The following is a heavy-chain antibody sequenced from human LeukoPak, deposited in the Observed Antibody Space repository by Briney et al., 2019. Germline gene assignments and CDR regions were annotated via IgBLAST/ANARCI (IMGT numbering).Heavy chain of an antibody. D-gene: IGHD2-8*02. CDR3: ATYRQVLLPFES. Sequence: GGSLRLSCAASGFIFSDCTLNWVRQAPGKGLEWVSSISSSSGFIFYSDSVKGRFTISRDNSKSTLSLQMNSLRAEDTAIYYCATYRQVLLPFESWGQGTLVTVSS. CDR2: ISSSSGFI. CDR1: GFIFSDCT. V-gene: IGHV3-21*04. J-gene: IGHJ4*02.